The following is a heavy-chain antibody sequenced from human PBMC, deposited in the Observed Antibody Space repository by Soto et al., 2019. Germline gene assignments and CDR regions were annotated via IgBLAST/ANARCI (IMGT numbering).Heavy chain of an antibody. CDR3: ARERFTMIGGVIKTAWFDP. Sequence: SETLSLTCCVSGGSITSYYWNWIRQAPGKGLEWIGYISNTGTSYYNPSLRSRVTISADTSKNQFSLKMTSVTAADSAVYFCARERFTMIGGVIKTAWFDPWGPGILVTVSS. V-gene: IGHV4-59*01. J-gene: IGHJ5*02. CDR1: GGSITSYY. D-gene: IGHD3-16*02. CDR2: ISNTGTS.